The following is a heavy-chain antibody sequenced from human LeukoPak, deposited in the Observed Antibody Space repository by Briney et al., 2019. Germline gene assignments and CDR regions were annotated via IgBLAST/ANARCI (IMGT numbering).Heavy chain of an antibody. CDR1: GGTFSSYA. CDR2: IIPILGIA. D-gene: IGHD6-19*01. V-gene: IGHV1-69*04. Sequence: SVKVSCKASGGTFSSYAISWVRQAPGQGLEWMGRIIPILGIANYAQKFQGRVTMTRNTSISTAYMELSSLRSEDTAVYYCARGGEIAVRDAFDIWGQGTMVTVSS. J-gene: IGHJ3*02. CDR3: ARGGEIAVRDAFDI.